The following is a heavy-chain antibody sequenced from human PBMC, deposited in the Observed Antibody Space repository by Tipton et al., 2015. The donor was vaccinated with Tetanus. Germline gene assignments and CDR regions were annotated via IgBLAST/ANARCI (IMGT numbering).Heavy chain of an antibody. CDR1: GYSFTTYW. CDR3: ARHLGRVAGSDY. Sequence: QLVQSGAEVKKPGESLTISCKGSGYSFTTYWITWARQMPGKGLEWMGRIDPIDSYTNYSTSFQGPITISADTSISTAYVQCGSLKASGTAIYYRARHLGRVAGSDYWGQGTLITVSS. CDR2: IDPIDSYT. D-gene: IGHD6-19*01. J-gene: IGHJ4*02. V-gene: IGHV5-10-1*01.